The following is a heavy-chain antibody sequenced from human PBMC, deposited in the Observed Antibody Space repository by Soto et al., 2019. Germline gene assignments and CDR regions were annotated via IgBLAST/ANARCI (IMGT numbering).Heavy chain of an antibody. CDR2: IDHSGRT. Sequence: SETLSLTCAFYVGSLIGYYWRWIRQPPGKGLEWIGEIDHSGRTKYSPSLKSRVTMSVDTSKNQFSLKLSSVTAADTAVYYCARWDSGDAHDSNADAFDIWGQGTMVTVSS. V-gene: IGHV4-34*01. CDR1: VGSLIGYY. J-gene: IGHJ3*02. D-gene: IGHD3-22*01. CDR3: ARWDSGDAHDSNADAFDI.